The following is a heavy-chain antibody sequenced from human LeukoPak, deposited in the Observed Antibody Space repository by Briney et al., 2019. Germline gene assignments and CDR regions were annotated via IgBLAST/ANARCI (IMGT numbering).Heavy chain of an antibody. J-gene: IGHJ3*02. Sequence: GGSLRLSCAASGFTFSSYGMSWVRQAPGKGLEWVSAISGSGGSTYYADSVKGRFTISRDNSKNTLYLQMNSLRAEDTAVYYCARGVTMIVVVNAFDIWGQGTMVTVSS. D-gene: IGHD3-22*01. CDR2: ISGSGGST. V-gene: IGHV3-23*01. CDR3: ARGVTMIVVVNAFDI. CDR1: GFTFSSYG.